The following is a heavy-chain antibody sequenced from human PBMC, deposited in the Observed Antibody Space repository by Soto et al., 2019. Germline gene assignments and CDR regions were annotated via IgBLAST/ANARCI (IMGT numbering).Heavy chain of an antibody. CDR3: AGHTYSSGWLLS. V-gene: IGHV4-34*01. D-gene: IGHD6-19*01. Sequence: QVQLQQWGAGLLKPSETLSLTCAVYGGSFSGYYWSWIRQPPGKGLEWIGEINHSGSTNYNPSLKRRGTISVHTSKNQFSLELSSVTAANTAVYYCAGHTYSSGWLLSWGQGTLVTVSS. CDR2: INHSGST. CDR1: GGSFSGYY. J-gene: IGHJ5*02.